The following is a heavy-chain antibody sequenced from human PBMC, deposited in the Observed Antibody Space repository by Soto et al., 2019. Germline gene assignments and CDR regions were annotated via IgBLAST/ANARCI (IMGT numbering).Heavy chain of an antibody. CDR3: ASDRGPNTFDY. CDR1: GFTFSTSW. Sequence: EVQLVESGGGLVQPGGSLRLSCAASGFTFSTSWMTWVRQAPGKGLEWEANIKQDGSETYYLDSVKGRFTVSKDNAKNSLYLQMNSLRAEDTAVYYCASDRGPNTFDYWGQGTLVTVSS. J-gene: IGHJ4*02. CDR2: IKQDGSET. V-gene: IGHV3-7*01.